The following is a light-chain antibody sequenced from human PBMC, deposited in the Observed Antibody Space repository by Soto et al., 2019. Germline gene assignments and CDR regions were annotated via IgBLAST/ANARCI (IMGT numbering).Light chain of an antibody. CDR3: QYYGSSHSNT. J-gene: IGKJ5*01. Sequence: EIVLTQSPGTLSLSPGERATLSCRASQSVSSSYLAWYQQKPGQAPRLLIYGASSRATGIPDRFSGSWSGTDFTLTISRLEPEDFAVYYCQYYGSSHSNTFGQGTRLEIK. V-gene: IGKV3-20*01. CDR1: QSVSSSY. CDR2: GAS.